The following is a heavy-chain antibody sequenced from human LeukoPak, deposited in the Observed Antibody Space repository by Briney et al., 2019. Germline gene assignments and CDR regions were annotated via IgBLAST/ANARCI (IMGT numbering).Heavy chain of an antibody. CDR3: ARDQGGSDSFDI. J-gene: IGHJ3*02. Sequence: PGGSLRLSCAASGFSFMTYAMHWVRQAPGKGLEWLAVISDEGSDKYYGASVKGRFAISIDNSRNTLYLHMSSLRPEDTAVYYCARDQGGSDSFDIWGQGTLVIVSS. CDR1: GFSFMTYA. D-gene: IGHD5-12*01. V-gene: IGHV3-30*09. CDR2: ISDEGSDK.